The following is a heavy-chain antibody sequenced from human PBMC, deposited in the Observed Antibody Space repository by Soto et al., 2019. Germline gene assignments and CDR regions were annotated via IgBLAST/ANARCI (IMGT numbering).Heavy chain of an antibody. V-gene: IGHV5-10-1*01. J-gene: IGHJ6*02. CDR3: ASPGIAAAGRAAENYYYYYGMDV. CDR1: GYSFTSYW. CDR2: IDPSDSYT. Sequence: ESLKISCKGSGYSFTSYWISWVRQMPGKGLEWMGRIDPSDSYTNYSPSFQGHVTISADKSISTAYLQWSSLKASDTAMYYCASPGIAAAGRAAENYYYYYGMDVWGQGTTVTVSS. D-gene: IGHD6-13*01.